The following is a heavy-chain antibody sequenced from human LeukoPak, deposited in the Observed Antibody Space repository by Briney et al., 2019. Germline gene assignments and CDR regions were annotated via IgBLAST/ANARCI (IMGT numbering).Heavy chain of an antibody. CDR1: GYSFTTYW. Sequence: ESLKISCKSSGYSFTTYWIAWVRQMPGKGLEWMGIIYPGDSDTRYSPSFQGQVTISADESISTAYLQWTSLKASDTAMYYCARQSDRYSYGYYYYYYMDVWGKGTTVTVSS. J-gene: IGHJ6*03. D-gene: IGHD5-18*01. CDR2: IYPGDSDT. V-gene: IGHV5-51*01. CDR3: ARQSDRYSYGYYYYYYMDV.